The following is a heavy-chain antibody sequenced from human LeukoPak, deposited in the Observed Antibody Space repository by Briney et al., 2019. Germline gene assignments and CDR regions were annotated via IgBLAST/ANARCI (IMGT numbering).Heavy chain of an antibody. V-gene: IGHV3-66*02. CDR2: IYSGGST. J-gene: IGHJ4*02. CDR3: ARGADYGSGSSTYFDY. D-gene: IGHD3-10*01. CDR1: GFTFSSYW. Sequence: GGSLRLSCAASGFTFSSYWMSWVRQAPGKGLEWVSVIYSGGSTYYADSVKGRFTISRDNSKNTLYLQMNSLRAEDTAVYYCARGADYGSGSSTYFDYWGQGTLVTVSS.